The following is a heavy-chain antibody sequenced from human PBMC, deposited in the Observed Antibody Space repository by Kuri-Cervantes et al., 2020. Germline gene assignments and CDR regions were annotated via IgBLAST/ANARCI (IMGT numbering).Heavy chain of an antibody. D-gene: IGHD2-2*02. CDR3: ARPDIVVVPAAIPYYYYGMDA. Sequence: GESLKISCAASGFTFSSYAMSWVRQAPGKGLEWVAVISYDGSNKYYADSVKGRFTISRDNAKNSLYLQMNSLRAEDTAVYYCARPDIVVVPAAIPYYYYGMDAWGQGTTVTVSS. CDR2: ISYDGSNK. J-gene: IGHJ6*02. V-gene: IGHV3-30-3*01. CDR1: GFTFSSYA.